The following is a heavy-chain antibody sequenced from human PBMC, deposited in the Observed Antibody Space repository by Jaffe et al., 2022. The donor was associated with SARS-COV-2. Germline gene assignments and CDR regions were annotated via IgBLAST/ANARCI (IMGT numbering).Heavy chain of an antibody. Sequence: QVQLVQSGAEVKKPGSSVKVSCKASGGTFSSYAISWVRQAPGQGLEWMGGIIPIFGTANYAQKFQGRVTITADESTSTAYMELSSLRSEDTAVYYCASRRGSWYSGSYSGSRADHRADYYYYYMDVWGKGTTVTVSS. V-gene: IGHV1-69*01. J-gene: IGHJ6*03. CDR1: GGTFSSYA. CDR2: IIPIFGTA. CDR3: ASRRGSWYSGSYSGSRADHRADYYYYYMDV. D-gene: IGHD1-26*01.